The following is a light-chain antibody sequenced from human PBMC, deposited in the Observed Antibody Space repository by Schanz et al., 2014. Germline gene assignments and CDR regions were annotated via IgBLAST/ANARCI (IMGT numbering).Light chain of an antibody. J-gene: IGLJ2*01. CDR3: QAWDRSAVV. CDR1: KLGDKY. V-gene: IGLV3-1*01. CDR2: KDT. Sequence: SYELTQPPSMSVSPGQTASITCSGDKLGDKYVSWHQQKAGQSPVLVIHKDTKRPSEIPARFSGSNSGNTATLTISGTQAMDEADYFCQAWDRSAVVFGGGTKLTVL.